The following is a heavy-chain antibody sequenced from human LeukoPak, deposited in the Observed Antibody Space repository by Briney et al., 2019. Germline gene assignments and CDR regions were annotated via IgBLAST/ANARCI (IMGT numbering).Heavy chain of an antibody. CDR1: GYTFTSYG. Sequence: ASVKISCKASGYTFTSYGISWVRQAPGQGLEWMGWINPNSGGTNFAQKFQGRVTLTRDTSISTAYMELSRLRSDDTAVYYCARDSVRLFDYWGQGTLVTVSS. CDR2: INPNSGGT. J-gene: IGHJ4*02. D-gene: IGHD3-16*01. CDR3: ARDSVRLFDY. V-gene: IGHV1-2*02.